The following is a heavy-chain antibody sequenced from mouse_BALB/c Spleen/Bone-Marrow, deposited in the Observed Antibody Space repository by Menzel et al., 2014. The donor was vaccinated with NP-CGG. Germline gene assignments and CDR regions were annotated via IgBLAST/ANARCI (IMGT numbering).Heavy chain of an antibody. CDR3: ARGGHDFSLDY. J-gene: IGHJ4*01. CDR1: GYTFTDNW. CDR2: IDTSDSYT. Sequence: QVQLQQSGAELGMPGASVKLSCTASGYTFTDNWMYWVKQRPGQGLEWIGAIDTSDSYTNFNQKFMGKASLTVDASSSTAYMQVSSLTSDDSAVYYCARGGHDFSLDYWGQGTSVTVSS. D-gene: IGHD2-4*01. V-gene: IGHV1-69*01.